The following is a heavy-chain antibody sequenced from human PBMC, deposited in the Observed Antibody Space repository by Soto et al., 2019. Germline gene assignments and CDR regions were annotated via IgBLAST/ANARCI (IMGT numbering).Heavy chain of an antibody. V-gene: IGHV4-59*01. CDR3: ARDSSSSGYNWFDP. CDR2: IYYSGST. Sequence: SETLSLTCTVSGGSISSYYWSWIRQPPWKGLEWIGYIYYSGSTNYNPSLKSRVTISVDTSKNQFSLKLSSVTAADTAVYYCARDSSSSGYNWFDPWGQGTLVTVS. J-gene: IGHJ5*02. CDR1: GGSISSYY. D-gene: IGHD6-6*01.